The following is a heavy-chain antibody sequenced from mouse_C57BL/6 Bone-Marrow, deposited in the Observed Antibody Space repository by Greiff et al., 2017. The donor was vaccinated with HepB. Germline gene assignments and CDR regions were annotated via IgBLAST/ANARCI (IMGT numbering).Heavy chain of an antibody. CDR3: TTYGYYYGSSYPFAY. D-gene: IGHD1-1*01. V-gene: IGHV14-4*01. J-gene: IGHJ3*01. CDR1: GFNIKDDY. CDR2: IDLENGDT. Sequence: VQLQQSGAELVRPGASVKLSCTASGFNIKDDYMHWVKQRPEQGLEWIGWIDLENGDTEYASKFQGKATITADTSSNTAYLQLSSLTSEDTAVYYCTTYGYYYGSSYPFAYWGQGTLVTVSA.